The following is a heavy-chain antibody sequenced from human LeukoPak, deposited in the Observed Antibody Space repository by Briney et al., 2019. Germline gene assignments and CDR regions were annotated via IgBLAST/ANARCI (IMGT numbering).Heavy chain of an antibody. CDR2: IYYSGST. V-gene: IGHV4-39*02. J-gene: IGHJ6*02. Sequence: SETLSLACTVSGGSISSSSYYWGWIRQPPGKGLEWIGSIYYSGSTYYNPSLKSRVTISVDTSKNQFSLKLSSVTAADTAVYYCARDSPMDVWGQGTTVTVSS. CDR3: ARDSPMDV. CDR1: GGSISSSSYY.